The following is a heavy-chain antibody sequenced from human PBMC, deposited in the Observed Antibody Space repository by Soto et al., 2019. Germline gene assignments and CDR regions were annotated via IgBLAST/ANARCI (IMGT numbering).Heavy chain of an antibody. J-gene: IGHJ4*02. CDR2: ISWNSNSV. Sequence: EVQLVESGGGLVQPGWSLRLSCVASGFTFDDYAMHWVRQVPGKGLEWVSGISWNSNSVGYADSVKGRFTISRDNAKNSLYLQMNSLRVEDTALYYCAKVGLSDRFGLDSWGQGTLVAVSS. CDR3: AKVGLSDRFGLDS. D-gene: IGHD3-16*01. CDR1: GFTFDDYA. V-gene: IGHV3-9*01.